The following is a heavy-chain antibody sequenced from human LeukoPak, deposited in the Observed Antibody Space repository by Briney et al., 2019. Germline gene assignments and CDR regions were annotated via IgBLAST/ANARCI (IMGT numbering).Heavy chain of an antibody. CDR2: IYYSGST. CDR3: ARGKIAAAALFDY. CDR1: GGSISSYY. Sequence: SETLSLTCTVSGGSISSYYWSWIRQPPGKGLEWVGYIYYSGSTNYNPSLKSRVTISVDTSKNQFSLRLSSMTAADTAVYYCARGKIAAAALFDYWGQGTLVTVSS. J-gene: IGHJ4*02. V-gene: IGHV4-59*01. D-gene: IGHD6-13*01.